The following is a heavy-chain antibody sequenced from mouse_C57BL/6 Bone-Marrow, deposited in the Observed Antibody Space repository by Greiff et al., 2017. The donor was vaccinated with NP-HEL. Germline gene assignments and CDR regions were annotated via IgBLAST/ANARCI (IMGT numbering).Heavy chain of an antibody. J-gene: IGHJ4*01. CDR1: GFTFSDYG. D-gene: IGHD4-1*02. CDR3: ARQLGYAMDY. Sequence: EVQLQESGGGLVKPGGSLKLSCAASGFTFSDYGMHWVRQAPEKGLEWVAYISSGSSTIYYADTVKGRFTISRDNAKNTLFLQMTSLRSEDTAMYYCARQLGYAMDYWGQGTSVTVSS. V-gene: IGHV5-17*01. CDR2: ISSGSSTI.